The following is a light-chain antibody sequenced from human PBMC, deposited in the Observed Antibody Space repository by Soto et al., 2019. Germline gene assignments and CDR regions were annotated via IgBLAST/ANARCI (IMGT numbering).Light chain of an antibody. Sequence: EIVLTQSPGTLSLSPGERATLSCRASQSVSSSFLAWYQQKPGQAPRLLIYAASSRATGISDRFSGSGSGTDFTLTISRLEPEDFAVYYCQQYGTSPLTFGGGTKVEI. CDR3: QQYGTSPLT. V-gene: IGKV3-20*01. J-gene: IGKJ4*01. CDR1: QSVSSSF. CDR2: AAS.